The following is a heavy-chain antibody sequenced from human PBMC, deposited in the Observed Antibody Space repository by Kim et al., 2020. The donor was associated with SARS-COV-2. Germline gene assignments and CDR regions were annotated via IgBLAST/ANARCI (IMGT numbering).Heavy chain of an antibody. CDR2: YNGGST. V-gene: IGHV3-66*01. Sequence: YNGGSTYYADSVKGRFTSSRDNSKNTLYLQMNSLRAEDTAVYYCAREGSWGQGTLVTVSS. J-gene: IGHJ4*02. CDR3: AREGS.